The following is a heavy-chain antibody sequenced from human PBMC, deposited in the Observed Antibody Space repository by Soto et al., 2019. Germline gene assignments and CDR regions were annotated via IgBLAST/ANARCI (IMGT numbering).Heavy chain of an antibody. D-gene: IGHD3-10*01. CDR3: ARDDLGSGSYYRVLYYYYGMDV. CDR1: GYTFTGYY. CDR2: INPNSGGT. V-gene: IGHV1-2*02. J-gene: IGHJ6*02. Sequence: ASVKVSCKASGYTFTGYYMHWVRQAPGQGPEWMGWINPNSGGTNYAQKFQGRVTMTRDTSISTAYMELSRLRSDDTAVYYCARDDLGSGSYYRVLYYYYGMDVWGQGTTVTVSS.